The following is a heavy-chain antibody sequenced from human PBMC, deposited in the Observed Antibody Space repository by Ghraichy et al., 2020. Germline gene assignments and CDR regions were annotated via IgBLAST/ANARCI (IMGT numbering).Heavy chain of an antibody. CDR2: ISGSGGST. CDR3: AKEGYSGYDARWFDP. J-gene: IGHJ5*02. V-gene: IGHV3-23*01. D-gene: IGHD5-12*01. Sequence: GESLNISCTGSGFTLNDYAMSWVRQAPGKGLEWVSAISGSGGSTYYADSVKDRVTISRDRSKNTLYLQMNSLRAEDTALYYCAKEGYSGYDARWFDPWGQGTLVTVSS. CDR1: GFTLNDYA.